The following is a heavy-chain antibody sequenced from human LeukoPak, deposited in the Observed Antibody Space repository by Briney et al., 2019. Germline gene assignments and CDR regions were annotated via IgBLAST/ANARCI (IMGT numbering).Heavy chain of an antibody. Sequence: SETLSLTCAVYGGSFSGYYWSWIRQPPGKGLEWIGYIYHSGSTYYNPSLKSRVTISVDRSKNQFSLKLSSVTAAGTAVYYCARGKADGSGSYFSYYFDYWGRGTLVTVSS. CDR1: GGSFSGYY. J-gene: IGHJ4*02. CDR3: ARGKADGSGSYFSYYFDY. D-gene: IGHD3-10*01. CDR2: IYHSGST. V-gene: IGHV4-34*01.